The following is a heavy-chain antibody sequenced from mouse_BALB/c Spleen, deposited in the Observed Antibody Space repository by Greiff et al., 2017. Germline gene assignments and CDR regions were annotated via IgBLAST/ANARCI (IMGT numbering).Heavy chain of an antibody. CDR1: GFTFSSYA. CDR2: ISSGGST. Sequence: EVQLVESGGDLVKPGGSLKLSCAASGFTFSSYAMSWVRQTPEKRLEWVASISSGGSTYYPDSVKGRFTISRDNARNILYLQMSSLRSEDTAMYYCARRDLRREFAYWGQGTLVTVSA. CDR3: ARRDLRREFAY. D-gene: IGHD2-12*01. V-gene: IGHV5-6-5*01. J-gene: IGHJ3*01.